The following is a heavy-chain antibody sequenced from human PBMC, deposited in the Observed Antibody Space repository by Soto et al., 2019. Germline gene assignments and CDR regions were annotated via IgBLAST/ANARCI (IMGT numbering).Heavy chain of an antibody. V-gene: IGHV6-1*01. CDR3: ARDLDYDILTDDAFDI. J-gene: IGHJ3*02. CDR1: GDSVSSNSAA. CDR2: TYYRSKWYN. Sequence: QSQTLSLTCAISGDSVSSNSAAWNWIRQSPSRGLEWLGRTYYRSKWYNDYAVSVKSRITINPDTSKNQFSLQLNSVTPEDTAVYYCARDLDYDILTDDAFDIWGQGTMVTVSS. D-gene: IGHD3-9*01.